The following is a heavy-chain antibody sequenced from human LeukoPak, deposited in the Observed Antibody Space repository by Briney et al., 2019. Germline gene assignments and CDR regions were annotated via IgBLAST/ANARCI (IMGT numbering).Heavy chain of an antibody. Sequence: GALRLSCASSGFTFSSYSMNWVRQAPGEGLEWGSSISSSSSYIYYADSVKGRFTISRDNAKNSLYLQLNSLRAEDTAVYYCARDMGWEAAPANSDYWGQGTLVTVSS. CDR3: ARDMGWEAAPANSDY. D-gene: IGHD6-13*01. J-gene: IGHJ4*02. CDR1: GFTFSSYS. CDR2: ISSSSSYI. V-gene: IGHV3-21*01.